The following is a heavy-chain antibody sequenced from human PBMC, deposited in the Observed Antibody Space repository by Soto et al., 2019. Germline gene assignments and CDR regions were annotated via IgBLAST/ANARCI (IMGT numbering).Heavy chain of an antibody. CDR3: ARVEDNYYYYYMDV. Sequence: GGSLRLSCASSGFTFSSYSMNLVRQAPGKGLEWVSSISSSSSYIYYADSVKGRFTISRDNAKNSLYLQMNSLRAEDTAVYYCARVEDNYYYYYMDVWGKGTTVTVSS. V-gene: IGHV3-21*01. CDR1: GFTFSSYS. CDR2: ISSSSSYI. J-gene: IGHJ6*03.